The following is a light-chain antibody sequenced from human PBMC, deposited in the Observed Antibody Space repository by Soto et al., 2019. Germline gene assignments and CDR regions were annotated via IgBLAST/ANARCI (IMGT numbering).Light chain of an antibody. V-gene: IGKV1-5*03. J-gene: IGKJ2*01. Sequence: DIRMTQSPSTLSASVGDRVTITCQASQSIRTWLAWYQQRPGEAPNLLIYEASKLQIGVPSRFGGSGSGTEFTVTISSLQPDDVGTYYCQQYYTYPHTFGQGTKLEI. CDR3: QQYYTYPHT. CDR1: QSIRTW. CDR2: EAS.